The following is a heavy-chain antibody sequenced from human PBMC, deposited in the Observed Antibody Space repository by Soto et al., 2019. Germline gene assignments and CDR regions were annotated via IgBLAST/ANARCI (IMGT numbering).Heavy chain of an antibody. CDR2: IDNAGTDS. CDR3: ARGWFGPDV. J-gene: IGHJ6*04. CDR1: GFTLSGRS. Sequence: EVQLVESGGGLVQPGGSLRLSCAASGFTLSGRSMHWVRQAPGKGLVWVSGIDNAGTDSTYADSVKGRFTSSRDNAKNMLYVQMTSLRVADTAVYYCARGWFGPDVWGKGTTVTVSS. D-gene: IGHD3-10*01. V-gene: IGHV3-74*01.